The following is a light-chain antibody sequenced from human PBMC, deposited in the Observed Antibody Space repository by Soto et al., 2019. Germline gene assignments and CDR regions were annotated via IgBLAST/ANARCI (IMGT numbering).Light chain of an antibody. J-gene: IGLJ3*02. Sequence: QSVLTQPASVSGSPGQSITISCTGTSSDVGDYNYDSWYQQCPGDAPKVIIYDVSHRPAGVSNRFSGSKGGNAAFLIIAGLKAQDEAYYCCSSYTSVSTYVFGAGTKLTVL. V-gene: IGLV2-14*01. CDR1: SSDVGDYNY. CDR2: DVS. CDR3: SSYTSVSTYV.